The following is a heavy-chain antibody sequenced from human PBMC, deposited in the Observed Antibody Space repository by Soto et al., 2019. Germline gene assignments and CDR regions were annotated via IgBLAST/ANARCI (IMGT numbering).Heavy chain of an antibody. J-gene: IGHJ4*02. Sequence: EVQLLESGGGLVQPGGSLRLSCAASGFTFSTYAMNWVRQAPGKGLEWVSGISGSGDSTYYADSVKGRFTVSRDNSKNTLYLQMNSLRAEDTAVFYCAKERSSGWGLDYWGQGTLVTVSS. CDR3: AKERSSGWGLDY. CDR2: ISGSGDST. CDR1: GFTFSTYA. V-gene: IGHV3-23*01. D-gene: IGHD6-19*01.